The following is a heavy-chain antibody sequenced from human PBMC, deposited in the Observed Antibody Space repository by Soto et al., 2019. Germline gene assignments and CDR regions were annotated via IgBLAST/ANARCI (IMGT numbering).Heavy chain of an antibody. V-gene: IGHV4-34*01. J-gene: IGHJ5*02. D-gene: IGHD2-15*01. CDR2: INHSGST. CDR3: ARANRVCSGGSCYPAVGDP. Sequence: PSETLSLTCAVYGGSFSGYYWSWIRQPPGKGLEWIGEINHSGSTNYNPSLKSRVTISVDTSKNQFSLKLSSVTAADTAVYYCARANRVCSGGSCYPAVGDPWGQGTLDTVAS. CDR1: GGSFSGYY.